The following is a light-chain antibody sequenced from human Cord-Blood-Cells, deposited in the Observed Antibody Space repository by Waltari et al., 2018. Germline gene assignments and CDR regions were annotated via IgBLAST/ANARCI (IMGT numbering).Light chain of an antibody. CDR2: DVS. V-gene: IGLV2-14*01. CDR3: SSYTSSISWV. J-gene: IGLJ3*02. Sequence: QSALTQPASVSGSPGQSITISCTGTSSDVGGYNYVSWYQQHPGKAPKLMIYDVSKRPSGVSYRFSGSKSGNTASLTISGLQAEDEADYYCSSYTSSISWVFGGGTKLTVL. CDR1: SSDVGGYNY.